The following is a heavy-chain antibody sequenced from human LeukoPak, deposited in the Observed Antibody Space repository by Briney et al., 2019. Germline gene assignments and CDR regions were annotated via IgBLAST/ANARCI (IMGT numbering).Heavy chain of an antibody. CDR2: ISGSGGST. CDR3: ARDLGQYYDTSDNWFDP. V-gene: IGHV3-23*01. Sequence: PGGSLRLSCAASGFTFITYSMTWVRQAPGKGLEWVSAISGSGGSTYHADSVKGRFTISRDNSKNTLYLQMNSLRAEDTAVYYCARDLGQYYDTSDNWFDPWGQGTLVTVSS. CDR1: GFTFITYS. J-gene: IGHJ5*02. D-gene: IGHD3-22*01.